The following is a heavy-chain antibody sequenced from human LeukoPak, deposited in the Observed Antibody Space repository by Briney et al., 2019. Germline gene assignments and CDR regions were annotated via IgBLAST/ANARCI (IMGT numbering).Heavy chain of an antibody. V-gene: IGHV3-23*01. D-gene: IGHD1-26*01. Sequence: GGSLRLSCAASGFTFSSYAMSWVRQAPGKGLEWVSAISGSGGSTYYADSVKGRFTISRDNSKNTLYLQMNSLRAEDTAVYYCAKDGASGSWSAEYFQHWGQGTLVTVSS. CDR2: ISGSGGST. CDR3: AKDGASGSWSAEYFQH. J-gene: IGHJ1*01. CDR1: GFTFSSYA.